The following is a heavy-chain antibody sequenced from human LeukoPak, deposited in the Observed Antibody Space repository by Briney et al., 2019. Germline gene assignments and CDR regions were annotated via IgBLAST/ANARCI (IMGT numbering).Heavy chain of an antibody. D-gene: IGHD4-17*01. V-gene: IGHV4-4*07. CDR3: TRDPGDYNHDWYFDL. CDR1: GGSLSSYY. Sequence: SETLSLTCTVSGGSLSSYYWIWIRQPAGKGLEWIGRIHTSGNADYNPSLESRVTMSVDTSKNQFSLRLRSVTAADTAGYYCTRDPGDYNHDWYFDLWGRGTLISVSS. CDR2: IHTSGNA. J-gene: IGHJ2*01.